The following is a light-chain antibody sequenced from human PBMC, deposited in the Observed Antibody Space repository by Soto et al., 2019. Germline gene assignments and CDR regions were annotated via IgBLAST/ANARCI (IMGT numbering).Light chain of an antibody. Sequence: QSALTQPASVSGSPGQSITISCTGTSSDVGGYNYVSWYQQHPGKAPKLMIYEVSNRPSEVSNRFSGSKSGNTASLTISGLQAEDEADYYCSSYTSSSTLAYVFGTGTKVTVL. J-gene: IGLJ1*01. V-gene: IGLV2-14*01. CDR1: SSDVGGYNY. CDR3: SSYTSSSTLAYV. CDR2: EVS.